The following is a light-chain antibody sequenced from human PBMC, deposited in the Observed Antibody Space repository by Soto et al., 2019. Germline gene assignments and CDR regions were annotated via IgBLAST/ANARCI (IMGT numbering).Light chain of an antibody. J-gene: IGKJ2*01. V-gene: IGKV3-20*01. CDR2: GAS. CDR3: QQYGISPYT. CDR1: QSVSSSY. Sequence: EIVLTQSPGTLSLSPGERATLSCRASQSVSSSYLAWYQQKPGQAPRLLIYGASSRATGIPDRFSGSGSGTGFTLTISRLEPEDFAVYYCQQYGISPYTFGQGTKLEIK.